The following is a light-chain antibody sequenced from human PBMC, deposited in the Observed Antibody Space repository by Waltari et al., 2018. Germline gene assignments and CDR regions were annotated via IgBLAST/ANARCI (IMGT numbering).Light chain of an antibody. V-gene: IGLV2-14*03. CDR1: SSDVGGYNH. Sequence: QSALTQPAAVSGSPGQSITISCTGTSSDVGGYNHVSWSQQYPGKAPKLMIYDVSYRPSGVSNRFSGSKSGNTASLTISGLQAEDEADYYCSSYRSSSPYVFGTGTKVTVL. J-gene: IGLJ1*01. CDR3: SSYRSSSPYV. CDR2: DVS.